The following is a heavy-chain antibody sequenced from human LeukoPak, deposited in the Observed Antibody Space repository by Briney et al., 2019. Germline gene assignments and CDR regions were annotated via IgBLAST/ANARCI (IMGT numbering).Heavy chain of an antibody. CDR1: GGSISSSSYY. V-gene: IGHV4-39*07. Sequence: SETLSLTCTVSGGSISSSSYYWGWIRQPPVKGLEWIGSIYYSGSTYYNPSLKSRVTISVDTSKNQFSLKLSSVTAADTAVYYCARDHSVAAFDIWGQGTMVTVSS. D-gene: IGHD3-3*01. CDR3: ARDHSVAAFDI. J-gene: IGHJ3*02. CDR2: IYYSGST.